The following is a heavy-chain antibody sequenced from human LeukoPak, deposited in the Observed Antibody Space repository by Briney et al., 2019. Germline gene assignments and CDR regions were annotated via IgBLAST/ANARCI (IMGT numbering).Heavy chain of an antibody. Sequence: ASVKVSCKASGYTFTGYYIHWVRQAPGQGLEWMGCTNTNRGSTNYEQKFQGRVTMTRATSISTAYMEVTRLRSDDTAVYYCAREKQGGDFDYWGRGTLVTVSS. D-gene: IGHD3-16*01. CDR3: AREKQGGDFDY. CDR1: GYTFTGYY. CDR2: TNTNRGST. J-gene: IGHJ4*02. V-gene: IGHV1-2*02.